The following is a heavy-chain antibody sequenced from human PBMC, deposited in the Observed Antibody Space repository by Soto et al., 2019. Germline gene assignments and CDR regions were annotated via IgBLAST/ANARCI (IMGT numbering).Heavy chain of an antibody. CDR2: ISSSSSYI. Sequence: GGSLRLSCAASGFTFSSYSMNWVRQAPGKGLEWVSSISSSSSYIYYADSVKGRFTISRDNSKNTLYLQMNSLRAEDTAVYYCAREGLDSSSWNYGMDVWGQGTTVTVSS. V-gene: IGHV3-21*01. CDR1: GFTFSSYS. J-gene: IGHJ6*02. D-gene: IGHD6-13*01. CDR3: AREGLDSSSWNYGMDV.